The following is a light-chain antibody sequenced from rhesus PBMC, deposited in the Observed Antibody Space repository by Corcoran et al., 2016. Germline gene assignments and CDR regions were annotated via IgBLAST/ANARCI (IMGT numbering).Light chain of an antibody. CDR1: QAISNY. CDR2: YAS. CDR3: QQHNSYPHS. J-gene: IGKJ2*01. Sequence: DIQMTQSPSSLSASVGDTVTITCRASQAISNYLAWYQQKQGKAPKPLIYYASNLESGVPSRFSGSGSGTDLTLTISSLQPEDCTTYYCQQHNSYPHSVRQGTKVEIK. V-gene: IGKV1S14*01.